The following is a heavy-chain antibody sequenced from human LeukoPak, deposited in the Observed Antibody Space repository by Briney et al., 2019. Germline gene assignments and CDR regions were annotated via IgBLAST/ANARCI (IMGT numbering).Heavy chain of an antibody. Sequence: SETLSLTCAVCGGSFSGYYWSWIRQPPGKGLEWIGEINHSGSTNYNPSLKSRVTISVDTSKNQFSLKLSSVTAADTAVYYCARGRSSELWLAYFDYWGQGTLVTVSS. J-gene: IGHJ4*02. D-gene: IGHD5-18*01. V-gene: IGHV4-34*01. CDR1: GGSFSGYY. CDR2: INHSGST. CDR3: ARGRSSELWLAYFDY.